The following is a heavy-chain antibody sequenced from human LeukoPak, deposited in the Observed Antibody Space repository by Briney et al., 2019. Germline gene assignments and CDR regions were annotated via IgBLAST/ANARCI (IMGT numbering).Heavy chain of an antibody. V-gene: IGHV3-74*01. CDR3: VRDFRSADY. CDR2: ICPDGTVT. Sequence: GGSLRLSCAAPGFSFSTYCMHWVRQAPGKGPMWVSRICPDGTVTNYADSVKARFSISRDNARNTVYLQMNSLRAEDTAVYYCVRDFRSADYWGQGTLVTVSS. J-gene: IGHJ4*02. CDR1: GFSFSTYC.